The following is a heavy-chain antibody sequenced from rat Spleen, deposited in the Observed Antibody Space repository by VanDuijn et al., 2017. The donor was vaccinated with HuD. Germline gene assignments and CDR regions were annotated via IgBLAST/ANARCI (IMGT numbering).Heavy chain of an antibody. CDR2: IWSGGGT. CDR1: GFSLTSNS. J-gene: IGHJ2*01. Sequence: QVQLKESGPGLVQPSQTLSLTCTVSGFSLTSNSVSWVRQPPGKGLEWMGAIWSGGGTEYNSALKSRLSISRDTSKNQVFLKMNSLQSEDTTTYYCARDLDGYFDYWGQGVMVTVSS. D-gene: IGHD1-12*03. CDR3: ARDLDGYFDY. V-gene: IGHV2-15*01.